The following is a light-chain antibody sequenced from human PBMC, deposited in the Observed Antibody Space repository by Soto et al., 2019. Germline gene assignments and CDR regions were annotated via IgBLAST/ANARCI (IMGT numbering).Light chain of an antibody. CDR2: DAS. J-gene: IGKJ4*01. CDR3: PQLSTYPST. V-gene: IGKV1-5*01. Sequence: DIRMTLSPSTLSASEGDRDTIPCRASQSISSCLAWYQQKPGKAPKLLIYDASSLESGVPSRFSGSGSGTDFTLTISSLQAEDFATYYCPQLSTYPSTSCGGTKVDIK. CDR1: QSISSC.